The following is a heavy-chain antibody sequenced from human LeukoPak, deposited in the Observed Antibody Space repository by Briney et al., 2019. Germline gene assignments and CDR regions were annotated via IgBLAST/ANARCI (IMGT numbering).Heavy chain of an antibody. CDR1: GFTFSSYA. J-gene: IGHJ4*02. D-gene: IGHD4-17*01. CDR3: AKVGDFYGDYVGYFDY. Sequence: PGGSLRLSCAASGFTFSSYAMSWVRQAPGKGLEWVSGISGSGGSTYYADSVKGRFAVSRDNSKNTLYLQMNSLRAEDTAVYYCAKVGDFYGDYVGYFDYWGQGTLGTGSS. CDR2: ISGSGGST. V-gene: IGHV3-23*01.